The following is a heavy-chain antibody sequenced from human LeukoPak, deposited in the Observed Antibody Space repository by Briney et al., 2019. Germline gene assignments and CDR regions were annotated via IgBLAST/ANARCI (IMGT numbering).Heavy chain of an antibody. CDR3: ASGYCSGGSCYSNYYMDV. V-gene: IGHV4-61*02. CDR1: GGSISSGSYY. Sequence: PSQTLSLTCTVSGGSISSGSYYWSWIRQPAGKGLEWIGRIYTSGSTNYNPSLKSRVTISVDTSKNQFSLKLSSVTAADTAVYYCASGYCSGGSCYSNYYMDVWGKGTTVTISS. D-gene: IGHD2-15*01. CDR2: IYTSGST. J-gene: IGHJ6*03.